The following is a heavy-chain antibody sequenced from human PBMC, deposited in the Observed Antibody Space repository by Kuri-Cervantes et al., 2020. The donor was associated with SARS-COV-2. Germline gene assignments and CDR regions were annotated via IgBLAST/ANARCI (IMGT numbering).Heavy chain of an antibody. Sequence: GSLRLSCAVYGGSFSNFYWSWIRQPLGKGLEWIGEINHSGSANYNPSLKSRVTISVDKSKNQLSLKLSSVTAADTAVYYCARASTTVFGVLIALFSSNAFDIWGQGTMVTVSS. J-gene: IGHJ3*02. CDR3: ARASTTVFGVLIALFSSNAFDI. V-gene: IGHV4-34*01. CDR1: GGSFSNFY. D-gene: IGHD3-3*01. CDR2: INHSGSA.